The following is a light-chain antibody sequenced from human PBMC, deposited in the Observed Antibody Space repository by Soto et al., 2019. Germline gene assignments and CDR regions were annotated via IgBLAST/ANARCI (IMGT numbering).Light chain of an antibody. CDR2: AAS. CDR1: QDIRYY. J-gene: IGKJ1*01. V-gene: IGKV1-39*01. CDR3: QQSYR. Sequence: DIQMTQSPSSLSASLGDRVTITCQASQDIRYYLNWYQQKPGKAPKLLIYAASSLQSGVPSRFSGSGSGTDFTLTISSLQPEDFATYYCQQSYRFGQGTKVDIK.